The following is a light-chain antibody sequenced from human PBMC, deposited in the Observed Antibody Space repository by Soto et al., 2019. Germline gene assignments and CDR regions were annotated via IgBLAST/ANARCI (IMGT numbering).Light chain of an antibody. CDR2: SAS. J-gene: IGKJ1*01. CDR1: QTVTDY. Sequence: DIQMTQSPSSLSASVGDRVTITCRAGQTVTDYLNWYQHKPGKAPKLLIYSASTLQSGVPSRFSGSGSGTDFTLTITSLQPEDFGTYYCHQTYSTPQTFAQGTKVDIK. CDR3: HQTYSTPQT. V-gene: IGKV1-39*01.